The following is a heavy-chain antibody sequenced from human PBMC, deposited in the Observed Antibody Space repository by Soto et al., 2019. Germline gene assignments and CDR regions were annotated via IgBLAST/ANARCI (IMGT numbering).Heavy chain of an antibody. J-gene: IGHJ4*02. CDR2: IRSKPNNYAT. CDR3: TRHTSDY. CDR1: GFTFSGSA. V-gene: IGHV3-73*01. Sequence: EVQLVESGGGLVQPGGSLKLSCAASGFTFSGSAMHWVRQASGKGLEWVGRIRSKPNNYATAYAASVQGRFTISRDDSKNTAYLHMNSLKTEDTAVYYCTRHTSDYWGQGTLVTVSS.